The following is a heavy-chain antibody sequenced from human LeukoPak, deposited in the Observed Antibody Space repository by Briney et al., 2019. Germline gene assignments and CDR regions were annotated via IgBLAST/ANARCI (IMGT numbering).Heavy chain of an antibody. CDR1: GFTFSSYR. V-gene: IGHV3-33*06. CDR3: AKDPYGSVWYWGDY. Sequence: GGSLRLSCAASGFTFSSYRMHWLRQAPGKGLEWVAVMWYDGSNKYYADSVKGRFTIARANTTNTLYLQMHSLRAEDTAVYYCAKDPYGSVWYWGDYWGQGTLVTVSS. J-gene: IGHJ4*02. CDR2: MWYDGSNK. D-gene: IGHD6-19*01.